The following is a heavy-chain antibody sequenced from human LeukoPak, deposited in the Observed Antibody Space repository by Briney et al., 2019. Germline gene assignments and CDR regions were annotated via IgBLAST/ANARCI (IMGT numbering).Heavy chain of an antibody. J-gene: IGHJ4*02. CDR3: ARGYCSGGSCYEDY. D-gene: IGHD2-15*01. CDR1: GGSISSYY. V-gene: IGHV4-59*08. CDR2: IYYSGST. Sequence: SETLSLTCTVSGGSISSYYWSWIRQPPGKGLEWIGYIYYSGSTYYNPSLKSRVTISVDTSKNQFSLKLSSVTAADTAVYYCARGYCSGGSCYEDYWGQGTLVTVSS.